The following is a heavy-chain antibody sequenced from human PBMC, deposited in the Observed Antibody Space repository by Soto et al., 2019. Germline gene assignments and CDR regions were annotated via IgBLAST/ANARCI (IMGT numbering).Heavy chain of an antibody. Sequence: GGSLRLSCAASGFTVSSNCMSWVRQAPGKGLEWVSVIYSGGSTYYADSVKGRFTISRDNSKNTLYLQMNSLRAEDTAVYYYARELVGYSYGYGYFDYWGQGTMVTV. CDR1: GFTVSSNC. CDR2: IYSGGST. V-gene: IGHV3-53*01. CDR3: ARELVGYSYGYGYFDY. J-gene: IGHJ4*02. D-gene: IGHD5-18*01.